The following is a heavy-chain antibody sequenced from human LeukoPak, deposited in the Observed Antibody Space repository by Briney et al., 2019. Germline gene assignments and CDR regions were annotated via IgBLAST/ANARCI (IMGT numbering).Heavy chain of an antibody. CDR2: ISYDGSDK. D-gene: IGHD5-18*01. Sequence: GGSLRLSCAASGFTFSSYSMNWVRQAPGKGLEWVAVISYDGSDKYYADSVKGRFTISRDNSKNTLYLQMNSLRGEDTAVYYCAKPVSVDTAMVPCDYWGQGTLVTVSS. V-gene: IGHV3-30*18. CDR1: GFTFSSYS. J-gene: IGHJ4*02. CDR3: AKPVSVDTAMVPCDY.